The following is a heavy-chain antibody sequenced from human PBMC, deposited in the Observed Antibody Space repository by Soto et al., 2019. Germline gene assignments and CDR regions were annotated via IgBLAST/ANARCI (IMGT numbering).Heavy chain of an antibody. Sequence: SETLSLTCTVSGGSISSYYWSWIRQPPGKGLEWIGYIHYSGTTSFFPSYNPSLRSRVTISEDTSKNQFSLKLLSVATADTAVYFCAAGEASSRNLAPYYLDFWGQGTLVTVSS. D-gene: IGHD6-13*01. CDR3: AAGEASSRNLAPYYLDF. J-gene: IGHJ4*02. CDR2: IHYSGTT. V-gene: IGHV4-59*01. CDR1: GGSISSYY.